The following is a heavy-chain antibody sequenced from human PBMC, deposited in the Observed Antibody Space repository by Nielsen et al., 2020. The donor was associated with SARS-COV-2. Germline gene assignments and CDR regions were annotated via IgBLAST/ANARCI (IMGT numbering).Heavy chain of an antibody. V-gene: IGHV4-59*01. CDR1: GGSISSYY. CDR3: ANSVPRLSNWFDP. CDR2: IHHTGKT. Sequence: SETLSLTCTVSGGSISSYYWSWIRQPPGKGLEWIGYIHHTGKTNYNPSLKSRATISVDTSKNQFSLKLTSVIAADTAVYYCANSVPRLSNWFDPWGQGALVTVSS. J-gene: IGHJ5*02.